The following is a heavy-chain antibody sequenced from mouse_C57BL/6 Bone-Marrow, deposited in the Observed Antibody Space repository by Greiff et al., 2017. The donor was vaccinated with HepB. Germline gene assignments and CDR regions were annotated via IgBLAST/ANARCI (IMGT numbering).Heavy chain of an antibody. CDR2: IYPGDGDT. CDR1: GYAFSSSW. CDR3: ARLITTVVAHYYAMDY. V-gene: IGHV1-82*01. D-gene: IGHD1-1*01. Sequence: QVQLQQSGAELMKPGASVKLSCKASGYAFSSSWMNWVKQRPGKGLEWIGRIYPGDGDTNYNGKFKGKATLTADKSSSTAYMQLSSLTSEDSAVYFGARLITTVVAHYYAMDYWGQGTSVTVSS. J-gene: IGHJ4*01.